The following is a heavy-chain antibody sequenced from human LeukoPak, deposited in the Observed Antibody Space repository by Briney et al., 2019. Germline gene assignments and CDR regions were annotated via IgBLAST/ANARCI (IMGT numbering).Heavy chain of an antibody. D-gene: IGHD1-26*01. CDR1: GFTFSSYS. V-gene: IGHV3-30*03. CDR3: ARDGGRGTYFYYGMDV. Sequence: PGGSLRLSCAASGFTFSSYSMNWVRRAPGKGLEWVAVISYDGSNKYYADSVKGRFTISRDNSKNTLYLQMDSLRVEDTAVYFCARDGGRGTYFYYGMDVWGQGTTVTVSS. J-gene: IGHJ6*02. CDR2: ISYDGSNK.